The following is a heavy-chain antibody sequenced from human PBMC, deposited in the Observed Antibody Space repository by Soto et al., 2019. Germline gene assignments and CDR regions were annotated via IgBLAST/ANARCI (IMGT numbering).Heavy chain of an antibody. Sequence: QVQLVQSGAEVKKPGASVKVSCKASGYTFTSYAMHWVRQAPGQRLEWMGWINAGNGNTKYSQKFQGRVTITRDTSASTAYMELSSLRSEDTAVYYCARVGVRFLEWDAAHGIDYWGQGTLVTVSS. CDR3: ARVGVRFLEWDAAHGIDY. V-gene: IGHV1-3*01. D-gene: IGHD3-3*01. CDR2: INAGNGNT. J-gene: IGHJ4*02. CDR1: GYTFTSYA.